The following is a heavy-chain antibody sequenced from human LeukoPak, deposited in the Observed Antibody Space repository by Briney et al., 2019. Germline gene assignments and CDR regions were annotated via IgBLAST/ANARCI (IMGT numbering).Heavy chain of an antibody. CDR2: INPNSGGT. V-gene: IGHV1-2*02. CDR3: ARDAHNGYEFHDWFDP. CDR1: GYTFTDYY. J-gene: IGHJ5*02. Sequence: ASVKVSCKASGYTFTDYYIHWVRQAPGQGLEWMGWINPNSGGTKYAQKFQGRVTMTTDTSISTAYMEMSRPTSDDTAVYYCARDAHNGYEFHDWFDPWGQGALVTVSS. D-gene: IGHD5-12*01.